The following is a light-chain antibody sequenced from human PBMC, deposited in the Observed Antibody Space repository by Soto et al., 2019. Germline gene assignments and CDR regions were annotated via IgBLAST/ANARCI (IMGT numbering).Light chain of an antibody. V-gene: IGKV1-5*03. CDR1: QSISSW. Sequence: DIQMTQSPSTLSASVGDRVTITCRASQSISSWLAWYQQKPGKTPKLLIYKASTLESGVPSRFSASESGTEFSLTISSLQPDDFATYYCQQYNSPPYTFGQGTKLEIK. J-gene: IGKJ2*01. CDR2: KAS. CDR3: QQYNSPPYT.